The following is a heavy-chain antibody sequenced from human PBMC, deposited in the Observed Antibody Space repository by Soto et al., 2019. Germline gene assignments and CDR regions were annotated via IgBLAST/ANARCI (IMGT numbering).Heavy chain of an antibody. CDR2: IKQDGSEK. J-gene: IGHJ6*02. V-gene: IGHV3-7*01. CDR1: GLTVSSNY. Sequence: GGSLRLSCAASGLTVSSNYMSWVRQAPGKGLEWVANIKQDGSEKYYVDSVKGRFTISRDNAKNSLYLQMNSLRAEDTAVYYCARDRYSYYDFWSGSLPYYYYGMDVWGQGTTVTVSS. D-gene: IGHD3-3*01. CDR3: ARDRYSYYDFWSGSLPYYYYGMDV.